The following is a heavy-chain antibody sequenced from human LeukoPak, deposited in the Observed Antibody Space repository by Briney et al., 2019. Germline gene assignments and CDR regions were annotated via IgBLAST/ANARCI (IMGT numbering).Heavy chain of an antibody. CDR3: ARDRDWAFDY. Sequence: GGSLRLSCVASGFTFSTYSMNCVRQAPGKGLEWVSYIRSSDRAIYYADSVTGRFTISRDNAKNSLYLQMHSLRDEDTAVYYCARDRDWAFDYWGQGTLVTVSS. CDR1: GFTFSTYS. V-gene: IGHV3-48*02. J-gene: IGHJ4*02. D-gene: IGHD3-9*01. CDR2: IRSSDRAI.